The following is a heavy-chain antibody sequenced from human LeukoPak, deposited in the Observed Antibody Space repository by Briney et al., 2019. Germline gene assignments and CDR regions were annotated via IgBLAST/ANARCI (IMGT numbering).Heavy chain of an antibody. CDR3: AKDKITFAAAAFYYFDY. J-gene: IGHJ4*02. D-gene: IGHD6-13*01. V-gene: IGHV3-23*01. CDR1: GGSISTDSYY. CDR2: ISGSGGST. Sequence: ETLSLTCTVSGGSISTDSYYWGWVRQAPGKGLEWVSAISGSGGSTYYADSLKGRFSISRDNSKNTLYLQMNSLRAEDTAVYYCAKDKITFAAAAFYYFDYWGQGTLVTVSS.